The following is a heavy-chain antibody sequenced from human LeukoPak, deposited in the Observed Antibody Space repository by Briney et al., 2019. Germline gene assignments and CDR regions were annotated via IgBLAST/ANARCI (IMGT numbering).Heavy chain of an antibody. J-gene: IGHJ6*03. D-gene: IGHD6-25*01. CDR3: ARAQRGDYMDV. Sequence: PAGSLRLSCAASGFTVSSNYMTWVRQAPAKGLEWVSVIYAGGSTYYSDSVKGRFTISRDNSKNTLYLLMNNLRAEDTAVYYCARAQRGDYMDVWGKGTTVTISS. CDR2: IYAGGST. V-gene: IGHV3-53*01. CDR1: GFTVSSNY.